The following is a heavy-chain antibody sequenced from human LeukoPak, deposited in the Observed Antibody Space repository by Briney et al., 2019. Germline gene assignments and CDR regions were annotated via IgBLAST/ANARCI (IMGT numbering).Heavy chain of an antibody. J-gene: IGHJ4*02. CDR3: ARDPTYYYGSGSYFTGDY. CDR2: IIPIFGTA. D-gene: IGHD3-10*01. CDR1: GGTFSSYA. V-gene: IGHV1-69*06. Sequence: SVKVSCKASGGTFSSYAIRWVRQAPGQGLEWMGGIIPIFGTANYAQKFQGRVTITADKSTSTAYMELSSLRSEDTAVYYCARDPTYYYGSGSYFTGDYWGQGTLVTVSS.